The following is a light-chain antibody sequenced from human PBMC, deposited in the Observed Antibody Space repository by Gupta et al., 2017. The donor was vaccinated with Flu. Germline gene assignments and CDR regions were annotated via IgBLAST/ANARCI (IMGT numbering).Light chain of an antibody. J-gene: IGLJ1*01. CDR3: QTWDSSILCV. CDR1: KLTDDL. V-gene: IGLV3-1*01. CDR2: QHY. Sequence: ELTHPLPVSVSPGQTANITCSRHKLTDDLLSWYQQRPGQSPVLVIYQHYKRPSGIPERFSGSRSGNTATLTISGAQALEEADYYGQTWDSSILCVFGPVTRVTVL.